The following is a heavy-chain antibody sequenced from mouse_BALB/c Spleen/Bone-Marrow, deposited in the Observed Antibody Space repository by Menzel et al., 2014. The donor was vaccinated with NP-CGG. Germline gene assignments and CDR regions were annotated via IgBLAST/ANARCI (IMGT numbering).Heavy chain of an antibody. CDR1: GYTFTRYW. D-gene: IGHD1-1*02. J-gene: IGHJ3*01. V-gene: IGHV1-7*01. CDR3: ARGGFAGAWFAY. Sequence: VQVVESGAELAKPGASVKMSCKASGYTFTRYWMHWVEQRPGQGLEWIGYINPSTGYTEYNQKFKDKATLTADKSSSTAYMQLSSLTSEDSAVYYCARGGFAGAWFAYWGQGTLVTVSA. CDR2: INPSTGYT.